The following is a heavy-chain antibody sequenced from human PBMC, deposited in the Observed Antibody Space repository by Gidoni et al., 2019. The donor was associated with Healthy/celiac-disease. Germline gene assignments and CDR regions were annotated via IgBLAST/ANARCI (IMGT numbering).Heavy chain of an antibody. CDR1: CFTFGDYA. J-gene: IGHJ4*02. D-gene: IGHD3-10*01. V-gene: IGHV3-49*03. CDR2: IRSKAYGGTT. CDR3: TRDSRWFGEKDY. Sequence: EVQLVESGGGLVQPGRSLRLSCTSSCFTFGDYAMSWFRQAPGKGLEWVGFIRSKAYGGTTEYAASVKGRFTSSREDSKSIAYLQMNSLKTEDTAVYYCTRDSRWFGEKDYWGQGTLVTVSS.